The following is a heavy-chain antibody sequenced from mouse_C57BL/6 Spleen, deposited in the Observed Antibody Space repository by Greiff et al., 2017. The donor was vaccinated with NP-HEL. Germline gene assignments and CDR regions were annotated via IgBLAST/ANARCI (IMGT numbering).Heavy chain of an antibody. CDR3: ARGRFYYGSNHGAYAMDY. CDR2: INPNNGGT. D-gene: IGHD1-1*01. J-gene: IGHJ4*01. Sequence: EVQLQQSGPELVKPGASVKISCKASGYTFTDYYMNWVKQSHGKSLEWIGDINPNNGGTSYNQKFKGKATLTVDKSSSTAYMELRSLTSEDSAVYYCARGRFYYGSNHGAYAMDYWGQGTSVTVSS. V-gene: IGHV1-26*01. CDR1: GYTFTDYY.